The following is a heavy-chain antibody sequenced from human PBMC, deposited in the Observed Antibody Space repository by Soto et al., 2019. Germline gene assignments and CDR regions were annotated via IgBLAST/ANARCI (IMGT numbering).Heavy chain of an antibody. CDR3: ARVMAGTNWYFDL. J-gene: IGHJ2*01. CDR2: IYHSGST. D-gene: IGHD6-19*01. Sequence: PSETLSLTCAVSGGSISSSNWWSWVRQPPGKGLEWIGEIYHSGSTNYNPSLKSRVTISVDKSKNQFSLKLSSVTAADTAVYYCARVMAGTNWYFDLWGRGTLVTVFS. V-gene: IGHV4-4*02. CDR1: GGSISSSNW.